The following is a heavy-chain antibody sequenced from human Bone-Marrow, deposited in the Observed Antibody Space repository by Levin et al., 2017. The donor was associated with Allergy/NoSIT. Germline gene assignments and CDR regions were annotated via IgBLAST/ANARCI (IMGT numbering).Heavy chain of an antibody. D-gene: IGHD5-18*01. CDR1: GFSLSTSGVG. CDR2: IYWDDDK. J-gene: IGHJ5*02. Sequence: SGPTLVKPTQTLTLTCTFSGFSLSTSGVGVGWIRQPPGKALEWLALIYWDDDKRYSPSLKSRLTITKDTSKNQVVLTMTNMDPVDTATYYCAHMRDTAMAEPRWVRFDPWGQGTLVTVSS. CDR3: AHMRDTAMAEPRWVRFDP. V-gene: IGHV2-5*02.